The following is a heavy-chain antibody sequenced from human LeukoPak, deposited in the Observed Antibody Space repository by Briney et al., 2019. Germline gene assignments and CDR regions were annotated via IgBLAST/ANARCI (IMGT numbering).Heavy chain of an antibody. Sequence: SETLSLTCTVSGGSISSSSYYWGWIRQPPGKGLEWIGYIYYSGSTYYNPSLKSRVTISVDTSKNQFSLKLSSVTAADTAVYYCAREDYGDYQPNPFDYWGQGTLVTVSS. CDR1: GGSISSSSYY. CDR2: IYYSGST. V-gene: IGHV4-31*03. D-gene: IGHD4-17*01. CDR3: AREDYGDYQPNPFDY. J-gene: IGHJ4*02.